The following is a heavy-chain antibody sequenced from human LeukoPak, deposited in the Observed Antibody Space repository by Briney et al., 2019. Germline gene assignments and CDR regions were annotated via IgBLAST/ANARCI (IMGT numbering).Heavy chain of an antibody. Sequence: RPSETLSLTCTVSGGPLTISYWSWIRQPPGRGLEWVGYIYYTGVTNYHPSLAGRVSMSLDMSKNLISLNLDSVTAAVTAVYYCVRGERCGGDCSSRQQWGQGTLVTVSS. CDR3: VRGERCGGDCSSRQQ. J-gene: IGHJ1*01. D-gene: IGHD2-21*02. V-gene: IGHV4-59*13. CDR2: IYYTGVT. CDR1: GGPLTISY.